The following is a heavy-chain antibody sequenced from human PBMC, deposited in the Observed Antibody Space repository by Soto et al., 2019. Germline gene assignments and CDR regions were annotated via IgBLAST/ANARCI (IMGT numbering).Heavy chain of an antibody. D-gene: IGHD3-3*01. CDR2: IIPIFGTA. V-gene: IGHV1-69*01. CDR1: GGTFSSYA. CDR3: ARDPRRITIFGVVIHNWFDP. Sequence: QVQLVQSGAEVKKPGSSVKVSCKASGGTFSSYAISWVRQAPGQGLEWMGGIIPIFGTANYAQKFQGRVTITADESTSTAYMELSSLRSEDTAVYYCARDPRRITIFGVVIHNWFDPWGQGTLVTVSS. J-gene: IGHJ5*02.